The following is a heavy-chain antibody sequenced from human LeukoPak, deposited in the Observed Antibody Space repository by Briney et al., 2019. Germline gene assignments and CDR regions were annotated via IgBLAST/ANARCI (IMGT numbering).Heavy chain of an antibody. Sequence: ASVKVSCKVSGYTLTELSMHWVRQAPGKGLEWMGGFDPEDGETIYAQKFQGRVTMTEDTSTDTAYMELSSLRSEDTAVYYCATDYGQQLADDAFDIWGQGTMVTVSS. V-gene: IGHV1-24*01. CDR2: FDPEDGET. CDR1: GYTLTELS. CDR3: ATDYGQQLADDAFDI. D-gene: IGHD6-13*01. J-gene: IGHJ3*02.